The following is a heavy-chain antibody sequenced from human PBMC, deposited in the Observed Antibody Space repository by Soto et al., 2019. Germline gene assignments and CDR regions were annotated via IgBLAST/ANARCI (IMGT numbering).Heavy chain of an antibody. D-gene: IGHD5-18*01. V-gene: IGHV1-3*01. Sequence: ASVKVSCKASGYTLTSYAMHWVRQAPGQRLEWMGWINAGNGNTKYSQKFQGRVTITRDTSASTAYMELSSLRSEDTAVYYCARWMSGYSYGNYYYYYGMDVWGQGTTVTVSS. CDR1: GYTLTSYA. CDR3: ARWMSGYSYGNYYYYYGMDV. J-gene: IGHJ6*02. CDR2: INAGNGNT.